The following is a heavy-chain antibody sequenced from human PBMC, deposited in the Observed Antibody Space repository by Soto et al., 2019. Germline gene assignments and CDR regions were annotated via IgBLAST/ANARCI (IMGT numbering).Heavy chain of an antibody. D-gene: IGHD1-26*01. CDR3: AKKHYSGFDY. V-gene: IGHV4-34*01. CDR1: SESFSRYS. Sequence: QVQLQQWGTGLLKPAETLSLTCAVYSESFSRYSWTWIRQPPSKGLEWIGEINYYGNTVYNPSLKSRFTMSIDTSKMQLSLKLTSLTAADTAVYYWAKKHYSGFDYWGQGSLVTVSA. CDR2: INYYGNT. J-gene: IGHJ4*02.